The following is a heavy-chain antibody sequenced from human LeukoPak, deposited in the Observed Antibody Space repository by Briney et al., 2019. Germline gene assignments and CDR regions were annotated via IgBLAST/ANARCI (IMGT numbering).Heavy chain of an antibody. J-gene: IGHJ4*02. CDR2: IYYSGST. V-gene: IGHV4-31*03. Sequence: PSETLSLTCTVSGGSISSGGSYWSWIRQHPGKGLEWIGYIYYSGSTYYNPSLKSRVTISVDTSENHFSLKLSSVTAADTAVYYCARVPYGDYYFDYWGQGTLVTVSS. CDR3: ARVPYGDYYFDY. CDR1: GGSISSGGSY. D-gene: IGHD4-17*01.